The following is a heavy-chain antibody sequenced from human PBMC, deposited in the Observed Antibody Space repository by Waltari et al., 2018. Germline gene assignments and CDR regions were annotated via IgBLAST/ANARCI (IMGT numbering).Heavy chain of an antibody. D-gene: IGHD6-13*01. CDR3: ARGKGSSSWGDAFDI. CDR1: GGSFGGYY. J-gene: IGHJ3*02. V-gene: IGHV4-34*01. CDR2: INHSGST. Sequence: QVQLQQWGAGLLKPSETLSLTCAVYGGSFGGYYWSWIRQPPGKGLEWIGEINHSGSTNYNPSLKSRVTISVDTSKNQFSLKLSSVTAADTAVYYCARGKGSSSWGDAFDIWGQGTMVTVSS.